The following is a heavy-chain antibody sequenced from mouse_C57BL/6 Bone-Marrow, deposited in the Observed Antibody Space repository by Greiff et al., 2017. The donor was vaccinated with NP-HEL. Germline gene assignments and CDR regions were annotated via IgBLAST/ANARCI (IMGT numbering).Heavy chain of an antibody. CDR2: ISRGGSYT. D-gene: IGHD2-4*01. CDR1: GFTFSSYG. CDR3: ARHLGLRYYFDY. V-gene: IGHV5-6*01. Sequence: EVKLQESGGDLVKPGGSLKLSCAASGFTFSSYGMSWVRQTPDKRLEWVATISRGGSYTYYPDSVKGRFTIDRDNAKDTLYLQMSSLESEDTAMYYCARHLGLRYYFDYWGQGTTLTVSS. J-gene: IGHJ2*01.